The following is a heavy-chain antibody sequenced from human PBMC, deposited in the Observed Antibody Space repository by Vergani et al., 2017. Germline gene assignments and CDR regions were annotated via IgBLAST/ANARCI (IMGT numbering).Heavy chain of an antibody. Sequence: EVQLEESGGGLVLPGRSLRLSCVASGFTSAGYAMHWVRQAPGKGLEWVSGISWNSNSIGYADSVKGRFTISRDNAKNSLYLQMNSLRAEDTALYYCAKDLGTSCGGGWFDPRGQGTLVTVSS. V-gene: IGHV3-9*02. J-gene: IGHJ5*02. D-gene: IGHD6-6*01. CDR1: GFTSAGYA. CDR3: AKDLGTSCGGGWFDP. CDR2: ISWNSNSI.